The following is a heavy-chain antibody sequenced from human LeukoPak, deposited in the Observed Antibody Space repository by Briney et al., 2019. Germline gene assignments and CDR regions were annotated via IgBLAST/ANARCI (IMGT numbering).Heavy chain of an antibody. J-gene: IGHJ4*02. CDR3: AKPTAIAVAVYDY. Sequence: GGSLRLSCAASGFTFSYYAMTWGRQAPGKGLEWVSAISGSGGSTYYADSVKGRFTISRDNSKNTLYLQMNSLRADDTAVYYCAKPTAIAVAVYDYWGQGTLVTVSS. CDR1: GFTFSYYA. D-gene: IGHD6-19*01. V-gene: IGHV3-23*01. CDR2: ISGSGGST.